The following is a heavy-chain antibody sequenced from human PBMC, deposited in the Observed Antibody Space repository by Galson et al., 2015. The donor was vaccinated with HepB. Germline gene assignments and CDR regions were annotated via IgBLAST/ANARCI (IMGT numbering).Heavy chain of an antibody. CDR2: INPSGGST. CDR1: GYTFTSYY. V-gene: IGHV1-46*01. J-gene: IGHJ3*02. D-gene: IGHD2-15*01. CDR3: ARGYCSGGSCSPANAFDI. Sequence: SVKVSCKASGYTFTSYYMHWVRQAPGQGLEWMGIINPSGGSTSYAQKFQGRVTMTRDTSTSTVYMELSSLRSEDTAVYYCARGYCSGGSCSPANAFDIWGPGTMVTVSS.